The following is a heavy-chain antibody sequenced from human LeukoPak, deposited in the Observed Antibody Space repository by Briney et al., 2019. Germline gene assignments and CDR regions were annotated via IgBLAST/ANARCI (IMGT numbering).Heavy chain of an antibody. J-gene: IGHJ4*02. CDR1: RFTFSSYA. CDR2: ISGSGGST. Sequence: GGSLRLSCAASRFTFSSYAMSWVRQAPGKGLEWVSAISGSGGSTYYADSVKGRFTISRDNSKNTLYLQMNSLRAEDTAVYYCAAPRLYYDFWSGYYWGQGTLVTVSS. V-gene: IGHV3-23*01. CDR3: AAPRLYYDFWSGYY. D-gene: IGHD3-3*01.